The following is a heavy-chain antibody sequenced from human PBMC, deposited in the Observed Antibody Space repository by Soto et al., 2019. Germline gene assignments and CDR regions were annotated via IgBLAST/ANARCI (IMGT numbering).Heavy chain of an antibody. CDR1: GGSISSGGYY. CDR2: IYYSGST. J-gene: IGHJ4*02. Sequence: SETLSLTCTVSGGSISSGGYYWSWIRQHPGKGLEWIGYIYYSGSTYYNPSLKSRVTISVDTSKNQFSLKLSSVTAADTAVYYCARDNSGSPVPSLNWGQGTLVTVSS. D-gene: IGHD3-10*01. V-gene: IGHV4-31*03. CDR3: ARDNSGSPVPSLN.